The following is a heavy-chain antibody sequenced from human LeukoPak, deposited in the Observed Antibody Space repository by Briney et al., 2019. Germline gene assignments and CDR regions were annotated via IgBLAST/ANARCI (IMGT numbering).Heavy chain of an antibody. V-gene: IGHV4-34*01. CDR1: GGSFSGYY. CDR2: INHGGST. CDR3: ARPIAVAGTGEYYFDY. J-gene: IGHJ4*02. Sequence: SEALSLTCAVYGGSFSGYYWSWIRQPPGKGLEWIGEINHGGSTNYNPSLKSRVTIPVDTSKNQFSLKLSSVTAADTAVYYCARPIAVAGTGEYYFDYWGQGTLVTVSS. D-gene: IGHD6-19*01.